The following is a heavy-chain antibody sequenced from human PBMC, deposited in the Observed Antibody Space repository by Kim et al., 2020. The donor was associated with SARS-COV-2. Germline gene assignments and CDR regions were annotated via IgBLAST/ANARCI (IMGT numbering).Heavy chain of an antibody. D-gene: IGHD3-16*01. CDR2: INHSGST. Sequence: SETLSLTCAVYGGSFSGYYWSWIRQPPGKGLEWIGEINHSGSTNYNPSLKSRVTISVDTSKNQFSLKLSSVTAADTAVYYCARERVRLYYYYGMDVWGQGTTVTVSS. CDR3: ARERVRLYYYYGMDV. V-gene: IGHV4-34*01. J-gene: IGHJ6*02. CDR1: GGSFSGYY.